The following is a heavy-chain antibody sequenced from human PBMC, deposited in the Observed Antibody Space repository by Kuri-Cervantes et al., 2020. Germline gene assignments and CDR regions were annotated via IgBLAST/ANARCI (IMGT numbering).Heavy chain of an antibody. J-gene: IGHJ6*02. D-gene: IGHD5-24*01. CDR2: ISSTSTRT. Sequence: GESLKISCTASGFTFSDSAMNWVRQTPEKGLEWVSTISSTSTRTFYADSVKGRFTISRDDAKNSLYLQMNSLRAEDTAMYYCARKMATRSYYYYNGLDVWGQGTTVTVSS. V-gene: IGHV3-21*04. CDR1: GFTFSDSA. CDR3: ARKMATRSYYYYNGLDV.